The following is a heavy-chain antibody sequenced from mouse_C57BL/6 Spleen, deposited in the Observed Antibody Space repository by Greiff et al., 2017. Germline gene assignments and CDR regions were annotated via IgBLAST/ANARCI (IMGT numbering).Heavy chain of an antibody. Sequence: QVQLQQSGAELVKPGASVKMSCKASGYTFTSYWITWVKQRPGQGLEWIGDIYPGSGSTNYNEKFKGKATLTVDTSSSTAYMQLSSLASEVSAVYYGARREACMDYWGQGTSVTVSS. D-gene: IGHD6-1*01. CDR1: GYTFTSYW. CDR2: IYPGSGST. J-gene: IGHJ4*01. CDR3: ARREACMDY. V-gene: IGHV1-55*01.